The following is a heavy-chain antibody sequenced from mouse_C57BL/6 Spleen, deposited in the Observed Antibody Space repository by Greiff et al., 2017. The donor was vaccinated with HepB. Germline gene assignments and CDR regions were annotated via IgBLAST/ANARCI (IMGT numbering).Heavy chain of an antibody. D-gene: IGHD2-5*01. CDR1: GFTFSSYA. Sequence: EVKLVESGEGLVKPGGSLKLSCAASGFTFSSYAMSWVRQTPEKRLEWVAYISSGGDYIYYADTVKGRFTISRDNARNTLYLQMSSLKSEDTAMYYCTRDPSLYSNYGFAYWGQGTLVTVSA. V-gene: IGHV5-9-1*02. J-gene: IGHJ3*01. CDR3: TRDPSLYSNYGFAY. CDR2: ISSGGDYI.